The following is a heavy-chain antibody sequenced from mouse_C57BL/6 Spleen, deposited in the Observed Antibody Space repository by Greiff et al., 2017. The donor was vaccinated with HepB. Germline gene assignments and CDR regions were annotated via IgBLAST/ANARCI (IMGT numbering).Heavy chain of an antibody. J-gene: IGHJ2*01. CDR3: ARREGFTTVVAPFDY. V-gene: IGHV1-62-2*01. D-gene: IGHD1-1*01. CDR1: GYTFTEYT. CDR2: FYPGSGSI. Sequence: VKLMESGAELVKPGASVKLSCKASGYTFTEYTIHWVKQRSGQGLEWIGWFYPGSGSIKYNEKFKDKATLTADKSSSTVYMELSRLTSEDSAVYFCARREGFTTVVAPFDYWGQGTTLTVSS.